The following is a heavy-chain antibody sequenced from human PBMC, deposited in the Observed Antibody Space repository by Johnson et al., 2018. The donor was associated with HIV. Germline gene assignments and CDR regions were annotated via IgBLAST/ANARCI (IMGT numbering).Heavy chain of an antibody. CDR2: IYSGGST. V-gene: IGHV3-66*01. J-gene: IGHJ3*01. CDR3: ARALSRFGVSDAFDV. Sequence: EMQLVESGGGLVQPGGSLRLSCAASGFTVSSNYMSWVRQAPGKGLEWVSVIYSGGSTYYADSVKGRFTISRDNSKNTLYLQMNSLRVEDTAVYYCARALSRFGVSDAFDVWGQGTMVTVSS. CDR1: GFTVSSNY. D-gene: IGHD3-10*01.